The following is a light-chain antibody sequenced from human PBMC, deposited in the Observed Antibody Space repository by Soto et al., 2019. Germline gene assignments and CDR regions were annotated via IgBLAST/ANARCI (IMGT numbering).Light chain of an antibody. CDR2: LGS. V-gene: IGKV2-28*01. CDR1: QSPLHSNGYNY. J-gene: IGKJ1*01. Sequence: DIVMTQSPLSLPVTPGEPASISCRSSQSPLHSNGYNYLDWYLQKPGQSPQLLIYLGSNRASGVPDRFSGSGSGTDFTLKISRVEAEDVGVYYCMQPLQSWTSGKGTKVDIK. CDR3: MQPLQSWT.